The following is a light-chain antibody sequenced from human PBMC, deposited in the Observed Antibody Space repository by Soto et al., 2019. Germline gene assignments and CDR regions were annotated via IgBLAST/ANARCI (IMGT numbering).Light chain of an antibody. Sequence: EIVLTQSPGTLSLSPGERATLSCRASQSVSSSYLAWYQQKPGQAPRLLIYGASSRATGIPDRFSGSGSGTDFTLTISRLEPEDFAVYYCQQYGISLITIGQGTRLEIK. V-gene: IGKV3-20*01. CDR1: QSVSSSY. J-gene: IGKJ5*01. CDR2: GAS. CDR3: QQYGISLIT.